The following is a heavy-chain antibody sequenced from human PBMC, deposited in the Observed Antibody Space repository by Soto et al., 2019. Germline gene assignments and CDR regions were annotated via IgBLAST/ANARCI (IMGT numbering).Heavy chain of an antibody. CDR3: ARENYYVMVAGYRIYYCDY. Sequence: EVQLVESGGGLVKPGGSLRLSCAASGFTFSSYSMNWVRQAPGKGLEWVSYISSSSNYIHYADSVKGRFTISSDNDKNSRDLEMNSLRAEDTAVYYCARENYYVMVAGYRIYYCDYWGQGNLVTVSS. J-gene: IGHJ4*02. CDR1: GFTFSSYS. D-gene: IGHD3-9*01. V-gene: IGHV3-21*01. CDR2: ISSSSNYI.